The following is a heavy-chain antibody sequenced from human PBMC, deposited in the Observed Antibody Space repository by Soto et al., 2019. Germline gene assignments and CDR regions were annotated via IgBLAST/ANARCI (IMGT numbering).Heavy chain of an antibody. V-gene: IGHV3-48*03. CDR1: GFLFRNYE. CDR2: ISTSGSHI. Sequence: EVRLVESGGGLVKPGGSLRLSCVGSGFLFRNYEMNWVRQAPGKGLEWLSHISTSGSHISDADSVKGRFTISRDNTKHTLYLSVNSLRAEDTAVYYCASQPHWARPFESWGQGTLVTVSS. J-gene: IGHJ4*02. CDR3: ASQPHWARPFES. D-gene: IGHD7-27*01.